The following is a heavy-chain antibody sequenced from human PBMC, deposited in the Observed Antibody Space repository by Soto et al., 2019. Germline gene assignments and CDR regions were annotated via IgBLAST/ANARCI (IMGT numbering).Heavy chain of an antibody. D-gene: IGHD5-12*01. J-gene: IGHJ2*01. CDR3: ARAARWLQSRYFDL. V-gene: IGHV3-13*01. CDR2: IDIAGDT. CDR1: GFTFSNYD. Sequence: EVQLVESGGGLVQPGGSLRLSCAASGFTFSNYDMHWVRQATGKGLEWVSAIDIAGDTYYPDSVKGRFTISREKAKNSLYLQMNSLRADDTDVYYCARAARWLQSRYFDLWGRGTLVTVSS.